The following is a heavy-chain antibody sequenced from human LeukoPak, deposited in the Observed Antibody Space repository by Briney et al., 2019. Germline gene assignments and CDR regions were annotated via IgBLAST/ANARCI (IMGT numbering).Heavy chain of an antibody. CDR2: IIPIFGTA. J-gene: IGHJ4*02. CDR3: VTNYDILTGYPY. D-gene: IGHD3-9*01. Sequence: GASVKVSCKASGDTFSSYAISWVRQAPGQGLEWMGGIIPIFGTANYAQKFQGRVTITADESTSTAYMELSSLRSEDTAVYYCVTNYDILTGYPYWGQGTLVTVSS. CDR1: GDTFSSYA. V-gene: IGHV1-69*13.